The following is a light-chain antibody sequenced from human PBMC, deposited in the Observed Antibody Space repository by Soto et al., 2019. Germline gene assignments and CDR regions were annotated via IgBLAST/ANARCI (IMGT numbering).Light chain of an antibody. Sequence: EIVLTQSPGTLSLSPGERATLSCRASQSVSNNFLAWYQQEPGQAPRLLIYGASSRATGIPDRFSGSGSGTDVTLTISRLEPEDFAVYYCQQYGNLYTFGQGTKLEIK. CDR3: QQYGNLYT. J-gene: IGKJ2*01. V-gene: IGKV3-20*01. CDR1: QSVSNNF. CDR2: GAS.